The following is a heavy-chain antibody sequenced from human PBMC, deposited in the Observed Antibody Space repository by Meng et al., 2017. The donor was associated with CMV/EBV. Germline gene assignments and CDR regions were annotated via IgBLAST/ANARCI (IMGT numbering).Heavy chain of an antibody. V-gene: IGHV3-48*04. CDR3: ASFWSAYYYGMDV. CDR2: ISSSGSTI. D-gene: IGHD3-3*01. Sequence: LSLTCAASGFTFSSYSMNWVRQAPGKGLEWVSYISSSGSTIYYADSVKGRFTISRDNAKNSLYLQMNSLRAEDTAVYYCASFWSAYYYGMDVWGQGTTVTVSS. CDR1: GFTFSSYS. J-gene: IGHJ6*02.